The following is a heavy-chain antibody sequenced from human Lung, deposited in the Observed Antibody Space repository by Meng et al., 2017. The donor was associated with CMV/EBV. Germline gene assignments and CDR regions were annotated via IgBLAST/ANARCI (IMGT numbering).Heavy chain of an antibody. CDR3: ARGVAESLGWEMGY. CDR2: IDSDGRDI. J-gene: IGHJ4*02. CDR1: GLTLRRYW. Sequence: LGESIGLSCRALGLTLRRYWMHWVSQAQGKGLEWVSRIDSDGRDITYADSVRGRFTISRDDAKNTLYLQMNSLRVEDTAVYYCARGVAESLGWEMGYWGQGTLVTVSS. D-gene: IGHD1-26*01. V-gene: IGHV3-74*03.